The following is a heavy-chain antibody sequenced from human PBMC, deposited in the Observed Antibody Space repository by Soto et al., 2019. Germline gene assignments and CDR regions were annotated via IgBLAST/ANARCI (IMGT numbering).Heavy chain of an antibody. CDR3: VKDAVPYNGEWDWFDP. V-gene: IGHV3-23*01. CDR2: IGGTGTDT. J-gene: IGHJ5*02. CDR1: GFTFSSYA. Sequence: GGSLRLSCAASGFTFSSYAMSWVRQAPGKGLEWVSGIGGTGTDTHYADPVRGRFTISRDDYTMYLQMTRLRVEDTAVYYCVKDAVPYNGEWDWFDPWGHGTLVTVSS. D-gene: IGHD3-10*01.